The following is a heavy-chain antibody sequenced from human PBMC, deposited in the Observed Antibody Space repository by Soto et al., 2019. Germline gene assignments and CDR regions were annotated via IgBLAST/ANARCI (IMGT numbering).Heavy chain of an antibody. CDR1: GFTFGDYA. Sequence: GGSLRLSCTGSGFTFGDYAMSWFRRAPGKGLEWVGFIGMKAYGGTTEYAASVKGRFTISRDDSKSIAYLQMNSLKIEDTAVYHCARGLVDSSPPYTYHGMDVWGQGTTVTVSS. J-gene: IGHJ6*02. D-gene: IGHD3-9*01. V-gene: IGHV3-49*03. CDR3: ARGLVDSSPPYTYHGMDV. CDR2: IGMKAYGGTT.